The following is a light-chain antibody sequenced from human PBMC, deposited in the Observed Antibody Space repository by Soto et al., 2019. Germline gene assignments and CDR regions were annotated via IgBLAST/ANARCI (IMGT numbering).Light chain of an antibody. CDR2: LGS. CDR3: THGLQPPIT. J-gene: IGKJ5*01. CDR1: QSLLHSNGYNY. Sequence: DIVMTQSPLSLPVTPGEPASISCRSSQSLLHSNGYNYLDWYLQKPGQSPQLPIYLGSNRASGFPDRFRGSRLGTDFTLKISTVKAPQVGVYYCTHGLQPPITFG. V-gene: IGKV2-28*01.